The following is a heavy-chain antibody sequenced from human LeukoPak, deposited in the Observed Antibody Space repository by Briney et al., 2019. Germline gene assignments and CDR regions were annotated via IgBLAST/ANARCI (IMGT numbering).Heavy chain of an antibody. CDR2: LSGSAGST. V-gene: IGHV3-23*01. CDR3: AKYSGSYYAFNPFDY. D-gene: IGHD1-26*01. CDR1: GFTFSSYA. J-gene: IGHJ4*02. Sequence: GGSLRLSCAASGFTFSSYAMSWVRQAPGKGLEWVSTLSGSAGSTYYADSVKGRFTISRDNSKNTLYLQMNSLRAEDTAVYYCAKYSGSYYAFNPFDYWGQGTLVTVSS.